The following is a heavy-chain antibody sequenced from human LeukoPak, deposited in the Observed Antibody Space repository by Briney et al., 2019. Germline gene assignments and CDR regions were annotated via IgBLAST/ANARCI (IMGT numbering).Heavy chain of an antibody. CDR2: ISSSGRYI. CDR3: ARDQGSYGSGTYLNY. CDR1: GFTFRSYS. D-gene: IGHD3-10*01. Sequence: GGSLRLSCVASGFTFRSYSMNWVRRAPGKGLEWVSSISSSGRYIYYGDSLKGRFTISRDNAKNSLYLQMNSLRAEDTAVYYCARDQGSYGSGTYLNYWGQGTLVTVSS. V-gene: IGHV3-21*01. J-gene: IGHJ4*02.